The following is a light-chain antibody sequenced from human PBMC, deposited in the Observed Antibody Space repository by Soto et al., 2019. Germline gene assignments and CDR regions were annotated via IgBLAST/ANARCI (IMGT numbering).Light chain of an antibody. CDR3: QQYTNTNNPWM. Sequence: DIRVTQSPPTLSASVGDRVTITCRASQTITTWMAWYQQKPGKAPKLLVYDASTLQSGVATRFSGSGSGTEFTLIISGLQPEVSATYYCQQYTNTNNPWMFGQGTKVDIK. CDR2: DAS. CDR1: QTITTW. V-gene: IGKV1-5*01. J-gene: IGKJ1*01.